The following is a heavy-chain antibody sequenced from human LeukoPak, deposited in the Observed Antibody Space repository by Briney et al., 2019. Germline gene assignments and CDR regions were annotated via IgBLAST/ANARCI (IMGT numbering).Heavy chain of an antibody. CDR3: AREAQYCSGGSCYGGYFQH. Sequence: PSETLSLTCAGYGGSFSGYYWSWIRQPPANGLEWIGEINHSEATDYTPSFKSRVTISVDTSKNQFSLKLSSVTAADTAVYYCAREAQYCSGGSCYGGYFQHWGQGTLVIVSS. J-gene: IGHJ1*01. D-gene: IGHD2-15*01. CDR2: INHSEAT. V-gene: IGHV4-34*01. CDR1: GGSFSGYY.